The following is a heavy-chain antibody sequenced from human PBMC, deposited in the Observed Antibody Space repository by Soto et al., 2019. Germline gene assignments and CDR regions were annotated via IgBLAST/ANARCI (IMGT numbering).Heavy chain of an antibody. Sequence: GRSLRLSCAASGFTVSSNYMSWVRQAPGKGLEWVSVLYSDGSTYYADSVKGRFTISRDNSKNALYFQMNSLRAEDTAVYYCARMGTDYSYWFDYWGQGTLVTVSS. D-gene: IGHD3-9*01. V-gene: IGHV3-53*01. CDR2: LYSDGST. J-gene: IGHJ4*02. CDR1: GFTVSSNY. CDR3: ARMGTDYSYWFDY.